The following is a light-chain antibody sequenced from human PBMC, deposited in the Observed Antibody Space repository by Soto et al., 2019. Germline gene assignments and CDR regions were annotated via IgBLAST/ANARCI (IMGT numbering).Light chain of an antibody. CDR2: GAS. V-gene: IGKV3-20*01. CDR3: QQYGSSPQT. J-gene: IGKJ1*01. Sequence: EIVVTQSPATLSSIPGDRVTLSCRASQSVSSSYLAWYQQKPGQAPRLLIYGASSRATGIPDRFSGSGSGTDFTLTISRLEPEDFAVYYCQQYGSSPQTFGQGTKVDIK. CDR1: QSVSSSY.